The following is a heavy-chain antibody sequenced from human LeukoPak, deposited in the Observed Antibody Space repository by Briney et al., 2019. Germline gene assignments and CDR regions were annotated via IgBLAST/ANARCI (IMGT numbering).Heavy chain of an antibody. CDR1: GFTFSSYA. CDR3: ARDQWYYDSSGTPYYYGMDV. J-gene: IGHJ6*02. V-gene: IGHV3-23*01. Sequence: QAGGSLRLSCAASGFTFSSYAMSWVRQAPGKGLEWVSVISGSGGNTYYADSVKGRFTISRDNSKNTLYLQMNSLRAEDTAVYYCARDQWYYDSSGTPYYYGMDVWGQGTTVTVSS. D-gene: IGHD3-22*01. CDR2: ISGSGGNT.